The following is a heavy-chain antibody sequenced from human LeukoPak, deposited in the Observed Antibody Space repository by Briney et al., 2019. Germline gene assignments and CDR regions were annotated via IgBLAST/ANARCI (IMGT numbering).Heavy chain of an antibody. Sequence: GGSLRLSCAASGFTFSSYAMSWVRQAPGKGLEWVSAISGSGGSTYYADSVKGRFTISRDNSKNTLYLQMNSLRAEDTAVYYCAKGIFVVGATNLGAFDIWGQGTMVTVSS. J-gene: IGHJ3*02. CDR1: GFTFSSYA. CDR3: AKGIFVVGATNLGAFDI. CDR2: ISGSGGST. D-gene: IGHD1-26*01. V-gene: IGHV3-23*01.